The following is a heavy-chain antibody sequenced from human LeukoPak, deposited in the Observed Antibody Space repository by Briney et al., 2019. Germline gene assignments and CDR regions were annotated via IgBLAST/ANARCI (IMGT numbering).Heavy chain of an antibody. CDR2: ISAYNGNT. CDR1: GYNFTSYT. CDR3: ARDEGAPIAAANV. J-gene: IGHJ3*01. D-gene: IGHD6-13*01. Sequence: ASVKVSCKASGYNFTSYTISWVRQAPGQGPEWMGWISAYNGNTNYGQKLQGRVTMTTDTSTSTAYMELRSLRPDDTAVYYCARDEGAPIAAANVWGRGTMVTVSS. V-gene: IGHV1-18*01.